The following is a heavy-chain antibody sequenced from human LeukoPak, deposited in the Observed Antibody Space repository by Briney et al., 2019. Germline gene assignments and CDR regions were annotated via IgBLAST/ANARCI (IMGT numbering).Heavy chain of an antibody. J-gene: IGHJ5*02. D-gene: IGHD2-2*01. Sequence: GGSLRLSCAASGFTFNGYWMSWVRQAPWKGLEWVANIKEDGSAQYYVGSVKGRFTISRDNAKNSLNLQMNSLRAEDTAVYYCATSSNAPGNHWGQGTLVTVSS. CDR3: ATSSNAPGNH. CDR2: IKEDGSAQ. CDR1: GFTFNGYW. V-gene: IGHV3-7*01.